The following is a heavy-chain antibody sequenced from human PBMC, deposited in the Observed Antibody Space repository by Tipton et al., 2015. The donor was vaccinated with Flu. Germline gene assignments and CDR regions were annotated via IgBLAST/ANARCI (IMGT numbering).Heavy chain of an antibody. J-gene: IGHJ4*02. V-gene: IGHV1-2*02. CDR3: AVIAVATGGPSVYLDY. CDR2: INPNNGVT. D-gene: IGHD6-19*01. CDR1: GYTFTGHF. Sequence: QLVQSGAEVKKPGASVKVSCKASGYTFTGHFMHWVRQAPGQGLEWMGWINPNNGVTEFAQKFQGRVTLTRDTSINTAYMEVSSLRSDDTAVYYCAVIAVATGGPSVYLDYWGQGTLVTVS.